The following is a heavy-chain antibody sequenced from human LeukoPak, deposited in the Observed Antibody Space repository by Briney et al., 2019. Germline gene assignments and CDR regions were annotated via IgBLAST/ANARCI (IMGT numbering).Heavy chain of an antibody. J-gene: IGHJ3*02. D-gene: IGHD5-24*01. CDR2: INSDGSST. Sequence: GGSLRLSCAASGFTFSSYGMSWVRQAPGKGLVWVSRINSDGSSTSYADSVKGRFTISRDNAKNSLYLQMNSLRAEDTAVYYCARSQTYKDRDGYNPWADAFDIWGQGTMVTVSS. CDR1: GFTFSSYG. CDR3: ARSQTYKDRDGYNPWADAFDI. V-gene: IGHV3-74*01.